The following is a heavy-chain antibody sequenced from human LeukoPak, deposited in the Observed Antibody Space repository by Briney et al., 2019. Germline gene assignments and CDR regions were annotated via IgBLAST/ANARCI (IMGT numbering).Heavy chain of an antibody. CDR1: GFTFSSYW. CDR3: ARDLYYYDSSGYLGY. J-gene: IGHJ4*02. D-gene: IGHD3-22*01. Sequence: GGSLRLSCAASGFTFSSYWMSWVRQAPGKGLEWVANIKQDGSEKYYVDSVKGRFTISRDNAKNSLYLQMNSLRAEDTAVYYCARDLYYYDSSGYLGYWGQGTLVTVSS. CDR2: IKQDGSEK. V-gene: IGHV3-7*01.